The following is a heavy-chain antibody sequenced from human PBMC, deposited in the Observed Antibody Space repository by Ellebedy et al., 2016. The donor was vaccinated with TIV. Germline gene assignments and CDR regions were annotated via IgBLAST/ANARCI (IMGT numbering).Heavy chain of an antibody. CDR1: GASISNNDFY. CDR2: IYHTGDT. Sequence: SETLSPTXPVSGASISNNDFYWGWLRQPPGKALEWTAIIYHTGDTSYNPSLKSRVSMSVDTTRNPFSVRLSSVTATDTAVYYCARIGGQMRGTSWFSPWGQGIRVTVSS. CDR3: ARIGGQMRGTSWFSP. D-gene: IGHD3-16*01. J-gene: IGHJ5*02. V-gene: IGHV4-39*01.